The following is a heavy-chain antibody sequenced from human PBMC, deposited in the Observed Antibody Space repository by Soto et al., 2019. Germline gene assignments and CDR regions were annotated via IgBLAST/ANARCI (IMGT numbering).Heavy chain of an antibody. CDR1: GFTFSSYA. V-gene: IGHV3-30-3*01. CDR2: ISYDGSNK. D-gene: IGHD3-22*01. CDR3: ARGLGITMIVVANY. J-gene: IGHJ4*02. Sequence: LRLSCAASGFTFSSYAMHWVRQAPGKGLEWVAVISYDGSNKYYADSVKGRFTISRDNSKNTLYLQMNSLRAEDTAVYYCARGLGITMIVVANYWGQGTLVTVS.